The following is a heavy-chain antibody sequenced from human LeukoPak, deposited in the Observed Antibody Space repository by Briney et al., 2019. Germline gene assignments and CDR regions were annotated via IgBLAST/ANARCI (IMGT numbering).Heavy chain of an antibody. J-gene: IGHJ6*02. CDR2: IYYSGST. Sequence: ASETLSLTCTVSGGSISSSSYYWGWIRQPPGKGLEWIGSIYYSGSTYYNPSLKSRVTISVDTSKNQFSLKLSSVTAADTAVYYCARRGQCSGGSCYWVPIADVWGQGTTVTVSS. CDR3: ARRGQCSGGSCYWVPIADV. D-gene: IGHD2-15*01. V-gene: IGHV4-39*01. CDR1: GGSISSSSYY.